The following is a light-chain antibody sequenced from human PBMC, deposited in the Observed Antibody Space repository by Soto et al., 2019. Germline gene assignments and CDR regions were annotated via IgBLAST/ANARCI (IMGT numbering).Light chain of an antibody. V-gene: IGKV3-20*01. J-gene: IGKJ1*01. Sequence: EIVLTQSPGTLSLSPGERATLSCRASQSVSTRSLAWYQQKPGQAPRLLISGASSRAADIPDRFSGSGSGTDFPRTINRLDPEDFAVYYCQQYDSSPRPFGQGTKVDIK. CDR2: GAS. CDR3: QQYDSSPRP. CDR1: QSVSTRS.